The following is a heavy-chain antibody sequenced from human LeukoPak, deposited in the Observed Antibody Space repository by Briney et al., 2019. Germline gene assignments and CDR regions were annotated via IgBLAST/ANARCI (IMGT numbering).Heavy chain of an antibody. CDR1: GGSISTFF. Sequence: SEILSLTCTVSGGSISTFFWTWIRQSAGKGLEWIGRIYTGTTYYNPSLESRATISVDTSNNRFSLKLTSLTAADTADYYCARGTEMTSFTGYYSFDYWGRGSLVTVSS. J-gene: IGHJ4*02. CDR2: IYTGTT. D-gene: IGHD3-9*01. CDR3: ARGTEMTSFTGYYSFDY. V-gene: IGHV4-4*07.